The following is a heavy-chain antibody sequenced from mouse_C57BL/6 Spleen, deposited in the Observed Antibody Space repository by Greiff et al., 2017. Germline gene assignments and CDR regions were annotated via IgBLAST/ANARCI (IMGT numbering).Heavy chain of an antibody. CDR3: TRSGYYGNPRVYCDV. D-gene: IGHD2-1*01. Sequence: VQLKESGTVLARPGASVKMSCKTSGYTFTSYWMHWVKQRPGQGLEWIGAIYPGNSDTSYNQKFKGKAKMTAVTSASDAYMELSSLTNEDSAVYYCTRSGYYGNPRVYCDVWGTGTTGTVSS. V-gene: IGHV1-5*01. CDR1: GYTFTSYW. J-gene: IGHJ1*03. CDR2: IYPGNSDT.